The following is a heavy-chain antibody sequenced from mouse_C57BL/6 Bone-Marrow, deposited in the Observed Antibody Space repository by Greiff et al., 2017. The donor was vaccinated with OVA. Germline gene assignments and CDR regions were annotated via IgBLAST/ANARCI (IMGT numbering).Heavy chain of an antibody. CDR2: IDPSASYT. V-gene: IGHV1-59*01. D-gene: IGHD1-1*01. J-gene: IGHJ2*01. CDR1: GYTFTSYW. Sequence: QVQLQQPVAELVRPGTSVKLSCKASGYTFTSYWMHWVKQRPGQGLEWIGVIDPSASYTNYNQKFKGKATLTVDTSSSTAYMQLSSLTSEDSAVYYCAREDYYYGTKYYFDYWGQGTTLTVSS. CDR3: AREDYYYGTKYYFDY.